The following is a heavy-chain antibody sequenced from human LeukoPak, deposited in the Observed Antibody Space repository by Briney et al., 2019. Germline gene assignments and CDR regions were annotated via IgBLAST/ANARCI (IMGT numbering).Heavy chain of an antibody. V-gene: IGHV1-8*01. CDR3: ARQSNYYGSGSYYTYYYYYYMDV. CDR2: MNPNSGNT. J-gene: IGHJ6*03. Sequence: ASVTVSCKASGYTFTSYDINWVRQAPGQGLEWMGWMNPNSGNTAYAQKFQGRVTMTRNTSVNTAYMELSSLRSEDTAVYYCARQSNYYGSGSYYTYYYYYYMDVWGKGTTVTVSS. D-gene: IGHD3-10*01. CDR1: GYTFTSYD.